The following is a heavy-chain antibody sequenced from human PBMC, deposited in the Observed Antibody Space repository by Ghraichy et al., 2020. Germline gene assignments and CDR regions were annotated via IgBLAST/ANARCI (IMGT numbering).Heavy chain of an antibody. CDR2: FSGSGSST. CDR3: AKDRREYSSSWYFDP. J-gene: IGHJ5*02. V-gene: IGHV3-23*01. CDR1: GFTFSSYA. Sequence: GSLRLSCAASGFTFSSYAMSWVRQAPGKGLEWVSAFSGSGSSTYYADSVKGRFTISRDNSKKTLYLQMNSLRAEDTAVYYCAKDRREYSSSWYFDPWGQGTLVTVSS. D-gene: IGHD6-13*01.